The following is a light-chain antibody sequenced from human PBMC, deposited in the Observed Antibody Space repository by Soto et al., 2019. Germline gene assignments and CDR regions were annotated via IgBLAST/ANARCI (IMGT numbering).Light chain of an antibody. Sequence: QTAVTQPPSVSGAPGQRVTISCTGSSSNIGAHYDVHWYQQLPGTAPKLLIYGNTNRPSGVPDRFSGSKSGTSASLAITGLQAEDEADYYCQSYDSSLSGGIFGGGTKLTVL. CDR3: QSYDSSLSGGI. J-gene: IGLJ2*01. CDR1: SSNIGAHYD. CDR2: GNT. V-gene: IGLV1-40*01.